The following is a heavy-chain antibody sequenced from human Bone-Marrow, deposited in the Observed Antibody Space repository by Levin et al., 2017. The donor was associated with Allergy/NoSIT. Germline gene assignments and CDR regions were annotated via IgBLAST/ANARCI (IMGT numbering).Heavy chain of an antibody. D-gene: IGHD3-22*01. CDR3: ARGRMYYYDSSGYYSEDDDY. Sequence: KISCKASGGTFSSYAISWVRQAPGQGLEWMGGIIPIFGTANYAQKFQGRVTITADESTSTAYMELSSLRSEDTAVYYCARGRMYYYDSSGYYSEDDDYWGQGTLVTVSS. V-gene: IGHV1-69*01. CDR1: GGTFSSYA. J-gene: IGHJ4*02. CDR2: IIPIFGTA.